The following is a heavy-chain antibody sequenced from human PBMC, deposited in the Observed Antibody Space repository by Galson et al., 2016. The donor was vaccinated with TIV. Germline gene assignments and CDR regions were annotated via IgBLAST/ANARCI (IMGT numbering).Heavy chain of an antibody. Sequence: ETLSLTCSVSGASISTSSNYWVWIRQPPGKGLEWIGEIYHSGSTNYNPSLKSRVTISVDKSKNQFSLKLSSVTAADTAVYYCARDSHYGPYYYGMDVWGQGTTVTVSS. CDR2: IYHSGST. D-gene: IGHD4-17*01. CDR3: ARDSHYGPYYYGMDV. V-gene: IGHV4-39*07. J-gene: IGHJ6*02. CDR1: GASISTSSNY.